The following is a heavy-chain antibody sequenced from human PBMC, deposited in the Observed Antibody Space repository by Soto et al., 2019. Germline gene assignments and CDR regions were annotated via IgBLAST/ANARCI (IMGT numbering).Heavy chain of an antibody. CDR1: GFTFTTAW. Sequence: WGSLRLSCAASGFTFTTAWISWGRQAPAKGRPWVCRTKSKTDGGTTDYAALVKGRFIISRDDSKKTLYLQMNSLKTEDRDVYSCPTHLTDIVVVPAAPINIWGEGTMVTVS. V-gene: IGHV3-15*01. J-gene: IGHJ3*02. CDR3: PTHLTDIVVVPAAPINI. CDR2: TKSKTDGGTT. D-gene: IGHD2-2*01.